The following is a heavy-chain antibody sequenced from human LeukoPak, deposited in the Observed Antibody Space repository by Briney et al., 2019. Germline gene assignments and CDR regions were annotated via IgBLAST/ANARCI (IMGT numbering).Heavy chain of an antibody. D-gene: IGHD5-18*01. CDR1: GYTFTGYY. V-gene: IGHV1-2*06. CDR2: INPNSGGT. Sequence: ASVKVSCKASGYTFTGYYMHWVRQAPGQGLEWMGRINPNSGGTNYAQKFQGRVTMTRDTSISTAYMELSRLRSDYTAVYYCARGYSYGLDYFDYWGQGTLVTVSS. J-gene: IGHJ4*02. CDR3: ARGYSYGLDYFDY.